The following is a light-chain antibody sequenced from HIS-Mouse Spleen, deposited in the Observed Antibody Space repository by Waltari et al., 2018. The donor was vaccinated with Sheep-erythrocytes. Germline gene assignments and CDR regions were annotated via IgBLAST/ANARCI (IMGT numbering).Light chain of an antibody. V-gene: IGLV3-1*01. Sequence: SYELTQPPSVSVSPGQTASITCSGAKLGDKYACWYQQKPGQSPVLVISQDSKRASGIPERFSGSNSGNTATLTISGTQAMDEADYYCQAWDSSTAWNVVFGGGTKLTVL. CDR1: KLGDKY. CDR3: QAWDSSTAWNVV. CDR2: QDS. J-gene: IGLJ2*01.